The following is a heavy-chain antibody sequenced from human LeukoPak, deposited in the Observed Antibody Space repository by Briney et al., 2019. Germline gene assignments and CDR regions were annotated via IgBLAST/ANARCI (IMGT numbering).Heavy chain of an antibody. J-gene: IGHJ5*02. V-gene: IGHV4-34*01. Sequence: PSETLSLTCAVYGGSFSGYYWSWIRQPPGKGLEWIGEINHSGSTNYNPSLKSRVTISVDTSKNQFSLKLSSVTAADTAVYYCARGGFLAYYYGSGSYYTRSNWFDPWGQGTLVTASS. D-gene: IGHD3-10*01. CDR1: GGSFSGYY. CDR3: ARGGFLAYYYGSGSYYTRSNWFDP. CDR2: INHSGST.